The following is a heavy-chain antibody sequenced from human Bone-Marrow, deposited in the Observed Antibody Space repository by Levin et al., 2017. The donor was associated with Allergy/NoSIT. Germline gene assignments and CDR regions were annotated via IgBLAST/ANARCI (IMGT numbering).Heavy chain of an antibody. CDR3: ARAIPSGGNSYYYYYRDV. V-gene: IGHV4-59*01. CDR2: IYYNVKS. J-gene: IGHJ6*03. Sequence: SETLSLTCTVSGGSISSYYWTWIRQAPEKRLEWIGYIYYNVKSNYNPSLKTRVSISIDTSKNFFSLSLSSVTAAHSAIYYCARAIPSGGNSYYYYYRDVWGKGVTVTVSS. CDR1: GGSISSYY. D-gene: IGHD4-23*01.